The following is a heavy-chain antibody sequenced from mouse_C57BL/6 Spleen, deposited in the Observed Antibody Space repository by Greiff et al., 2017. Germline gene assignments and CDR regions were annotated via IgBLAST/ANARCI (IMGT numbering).Heavy chain of an antibody. CDR2: ISNGGGST. D-gene: IGHD1-1*02. CDR3: ARSYGPFYAMDY. V-gene: IGHV5-12*01. CDR1: GFTFSDYY. J-gene: IGHJ4*01. Sequence: EVMLVESGGGLVQPGGSLKLSCAASGFTFSDYYMYWVRQTPEKRLEWVAYISNGGGSTYYPDTVKGRFTISRDNAKNTLYLQMSRLKSEDTAMYYCARSYGPFYAMDYWGQGTSVTVSS.